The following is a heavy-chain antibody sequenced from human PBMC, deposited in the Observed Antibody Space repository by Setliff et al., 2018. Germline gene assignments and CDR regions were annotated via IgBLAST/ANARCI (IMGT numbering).Heavy chain of an antibody. Sequence: NPSETLSLTCTVSGGSISTYYWSWIRQTPVKGLEWIGYVYYSGTTNYNPSLKSRLTISVDTSNNQFSLRLTSVTAADAAVYYCARQRGNSGFLDFWGQGALVTVSS. CDR2: VYYSGTT. CDR3: ARQRGNSGFLDF. J-gene: IGHJ4*02. CDR1: GGSISTYY. V-gene: IGHV4-59*03. D-gene: IGHD5-12*01.